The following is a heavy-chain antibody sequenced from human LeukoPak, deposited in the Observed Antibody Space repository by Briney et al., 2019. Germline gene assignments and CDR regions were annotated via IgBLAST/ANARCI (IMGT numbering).Heavy chain of an antibody. CDR3: APVRGVNRNPLKY. CDR2: ISGSGGST. D-gene: IGHD3-10*01. CDR1: GFTFSIYA. Sequence: GESLRLSCAASGFTFSIYAMSWVRQAPGKGLEWVSAISGSGGSTYYADSVKGRFTISRDNSKNTLYLQMNSLRAEDTAVYYCAPVRGVNRNPLKYWGQGTLVTVSS. V-gene: IGHV3-23*01. J-gene: IGHJ4*02.